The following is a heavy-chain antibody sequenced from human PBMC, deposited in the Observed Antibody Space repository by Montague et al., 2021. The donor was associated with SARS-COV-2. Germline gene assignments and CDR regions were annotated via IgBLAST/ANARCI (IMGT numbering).Heavy chain of an antibody. Sequence: SLRLSCSASGFTFSSYWMHWVRQAPGKGLVWVSRIKNDGSITNYADSVKGRFTISRDNAKDTLSLQMNSLRAEDTAVYYCARSSGSGNYYYYALDVWGPGTTVTVSS. CDR1: GFTFSSYW. J-gene: IGHJ6*02. CDR3: ARSSGSGNYYYYALDV. CDR2: IKNDGSIT. D-gene: IGHD3-10*01. V-gene: IGHV3-74*01.